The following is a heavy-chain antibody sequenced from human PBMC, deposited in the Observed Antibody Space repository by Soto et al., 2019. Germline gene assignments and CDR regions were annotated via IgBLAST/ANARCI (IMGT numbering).Heavy chain of an antibody. V-gene: IGHV3-23*01. J-gene: IGHJ4*02. D-gene: IGHD3-10*01. CDR2: ISGSGGST. CDR1: GFTFSSYA. Sequence: EVQVLESGGGLVQPGGSLRLSCAASGFTFSSYAMSWVRQAPGKGLEWVSGISGSGGSTYYADSVKGRFTISRDNSKNTLCLQMNSLRAEDTAVYYCAKGGVSGYYFDYWGQGTLVTVSS. CDR3: AKGGVSGYYFDY.